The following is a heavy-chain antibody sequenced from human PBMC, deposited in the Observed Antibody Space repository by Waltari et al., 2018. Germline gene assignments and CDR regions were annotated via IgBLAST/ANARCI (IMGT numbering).Heavy chain of an antibody. V-gene: IGHV4-34*01. CDR3: ARGRGKAHKGFDY. CDR2: INHSGST. Sequence: QVQLQESGPGLLKPSETLSLTCAVYGGSFSGYYWSWIPQPPGKGLEWIGEINHSGSTNYNPSLKSRVTISVDTSKNQFSLRLSSVTAADTAVYYCARGRGKAHKGFDYWGQGTLVTVSS. CDR1: GGSFSGYY. J-gene: IGHJ4*02.